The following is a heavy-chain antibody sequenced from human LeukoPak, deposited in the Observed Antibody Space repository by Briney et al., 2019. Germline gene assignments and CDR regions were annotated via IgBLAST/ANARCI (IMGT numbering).Heavy chain of an antibody. Sequence: ASVKVSCKASGYTFTGYYMHWVRQAPGQGLEWMGWINPNSGGTNYAQKFQGRVTMTRDTSISTAYMELSRLRSDDTAVYYCARGYYDFWSGYYTRDFFFDYWGQGTLVTVSS. V-gene: IGHV1-2*02. D-gene: IGHD3-3*01. CDR1: GYTFTGYY. CDR3: ARGYYDFWSGYYTRDFFFDY. CDR2: INPNSGGT. J-gene: IGHJ4*02.